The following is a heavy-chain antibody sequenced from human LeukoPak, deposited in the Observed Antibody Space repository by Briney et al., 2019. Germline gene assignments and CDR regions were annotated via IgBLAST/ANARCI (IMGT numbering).Heavy chain of an antibody. V-gene: IGHV3-73*01. Sequence: GGSLRLSCAASGFTFSSSAVHWVRQASGKGLEWVGRIRSKANSYATAYVESVKGRFTISRDDSKNTAYLQVNSLKTEDTAMYYCTSPNDYGDAGGFDFWGQGTLVTVSS. CDR1: GFTFSSSA. D-gene: IGHD4-17*01. J-gene: IGHJ4*02. CDR2: IRSKANSYAT. CDR3: TSPNDYGDAGGFDF.